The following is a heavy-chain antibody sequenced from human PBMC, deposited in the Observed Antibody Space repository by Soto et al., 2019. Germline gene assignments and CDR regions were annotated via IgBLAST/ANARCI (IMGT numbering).Heavy chain of an antibody. Sequence: QVQLVQSGAEVKKPGSSVKVSCAASGGSLNNYAVSWVRRTPGQGFEWLGEIIPAFGTPNYAQKFQDRVTITADVLTNTVFMELSSLRSEDTAEYYSAREGLRRGALDYWGQGSLVTVSS. CDR1: GGSLNNYA. V-gene: IGHV1-69*01. CDR3: AREGLRRGALDY. CDR2: IIPAFGTP. D-gene: IGHD6-6*01. J-gene: IGHJ4*02.